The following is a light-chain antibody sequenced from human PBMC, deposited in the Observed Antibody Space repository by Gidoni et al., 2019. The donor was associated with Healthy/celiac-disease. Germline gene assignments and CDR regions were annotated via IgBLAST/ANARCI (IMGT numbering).Light chain of an antibody. CDR3: QQYCSSLLYT. J-gene: IGKJ2*01. V-gene: IGKV3-20*01. CDR2: GAS. Sequence: DMVLTQSPGTRSLSPGERATLSSRASQSVSSSYLAWYQQKPGQAPRLLIYGASSRSTGIPHSFSGSGSCTDFTLTISSLEPEDFSVSYCQQYCSSLLYTFGQGTKLEIK. CDR1: QSVSSSY.